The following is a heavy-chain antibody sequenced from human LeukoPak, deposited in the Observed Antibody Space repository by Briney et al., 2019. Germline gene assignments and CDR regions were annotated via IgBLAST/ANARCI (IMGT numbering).Heavy chain of an antibody. CDR2: ISGNGGAT. V-gene: IGHV3-23*01. CDR1: GFTFTSYA. J-gene: IGHJ4*02. Sequence: GGSLRLSCAASGFTFTSYAMSWVRQAPGKGLEWVSAISGNGGATYYADSVKGRFTISRDNSKNTLHLQMNSLRAEDTALYYCAKATTAIVVDNFFDHWGQGTLVSVSS. D-gene: IGHD3-22*01. CDR3: AKATTAIVVDNFFDH.